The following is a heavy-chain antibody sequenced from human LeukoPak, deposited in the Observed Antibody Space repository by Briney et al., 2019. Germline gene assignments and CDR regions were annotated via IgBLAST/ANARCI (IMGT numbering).Heavy chain of an antibody. D-gene: IGHD3-22*01. Sequence: GGSLRLSCAASGFTFSDSYMSWIRQAAGKGLEWISYISSTSSHTNYADSVKGRFTISRDNSKNTVFLQMKSLRAEDTAVYYCASNKEVFYDSSGGYWGQGTLVTVSS. V-gene: IGHV3-11*03. J-gene: IGHJ4*02. CDR2: ISSTSSHT. CDR3: ASNKEVFYDSSGGY. CDR1: GFTFSDSY.